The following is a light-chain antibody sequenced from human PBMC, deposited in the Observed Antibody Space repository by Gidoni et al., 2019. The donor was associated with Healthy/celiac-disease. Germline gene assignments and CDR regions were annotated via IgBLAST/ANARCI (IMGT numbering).Light chain of an antibody. CDR1: QSISSW. J-gene: IGKJ3*01. Sequence: IQLTQSPSTLSASVGDRVTITCWASQSISSWLAWYQQKPGKAPKLLIYKASSLESGVPSRFSGSGSGTEFTLTSSSLQPDDFATYYCQQYNSYPFTFGPGTKVDIK. CDR3: QQYNSYPFT. CDR2: KAS. V-gene: IGKV1-5*03.